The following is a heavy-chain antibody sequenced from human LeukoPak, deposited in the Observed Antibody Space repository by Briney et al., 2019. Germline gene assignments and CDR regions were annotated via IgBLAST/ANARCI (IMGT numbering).Heavy chain of an antibody. CDR3: AKPLHYDSSPHGGY. CDR2: ISGSGGST. V-gene: IGHV3-23*01. CDR1: GFTFSSYA. Sequence: GGSLRLYCAASGFTFSSYAMSWLRQAPGKGLEWVSAISGSGGSTYYADSVKGRFTISRGNSKNTLYLQMKSLRAEYTAAYYCAKPLHYDSSPHGGYWSQGTLVTVSS. D-gene: IGHD3-22*01. J-gene: IGHJ4*02.